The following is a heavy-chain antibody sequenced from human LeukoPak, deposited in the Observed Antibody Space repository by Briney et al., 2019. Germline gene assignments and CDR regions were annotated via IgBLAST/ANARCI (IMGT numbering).Heavy chain of an antibody. D-gene: IGHD3-10*01. J-gene: IGHJ4*02. Sequence: PGGSLRLSCAASGFTFSSYSMNWVRQAPGKGLEWVSSISSSSSYIYYADSVKGRFTISRDNAENSLYLQMNSLRAEDTAVYYCARGANYYGSGSYVWGQGTLVTVSS. CDR1: GFTFSSYS. CDR2: ISSSSSYI. CDR3: ARGANYYGSGSYV. V-gene: IGHV3-21*01.